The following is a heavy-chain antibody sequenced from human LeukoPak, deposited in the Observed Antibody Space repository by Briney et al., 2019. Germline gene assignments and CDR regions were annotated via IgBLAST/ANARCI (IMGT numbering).Heavy chain of an antibody. Sequence: KPSETLSLTCTVSGGSISSYYRSWIRQPPGKGLEWIGYIYYSGSTNYNPSLKSRVTISVDTSKNQFSLKLSSVTAADTAVYYCARSEHDFWSGYYTVDYWGQGTLVTVSS. CDR3: ARSEHDFWSGYYTVDY. V-gene: IGHV4-59*01. CDR2: IYYSGST. J-gene: IGHJ4*02. CDR1: GGSISSYY. D-gene: IGHD3-3*01.